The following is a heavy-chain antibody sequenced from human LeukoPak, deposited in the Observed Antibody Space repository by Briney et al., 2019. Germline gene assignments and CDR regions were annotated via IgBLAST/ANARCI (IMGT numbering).Heavy chain of an antibody. CDR1: GFSSGDYA. CDR2: IYSGGST. D-gene: IGHD2-15*01. Sequence: GGSLRLSCVASGFSSGDYAMHWVRQAPGKGLEWVSVIYSGGSTYYAESVKGRFTISRDNSKNTLYLQMNSLRAEDTAVYYCARDRIGKYYFDYWGQGTLVTVSS. J-gene: IGHJ4*02. CDR3: ARDRIGKYYFDY. V-gene: IGHV3-66*01.